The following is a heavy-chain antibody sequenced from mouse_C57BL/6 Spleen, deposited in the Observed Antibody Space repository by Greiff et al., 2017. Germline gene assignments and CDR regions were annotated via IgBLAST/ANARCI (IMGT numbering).Heavy chain of an antibody. V-gene: IGHV5-17*01. D-gene: IGHD2-2*01. CDR3: GRPRSAMVTTAPFAD. CDR1: GFTFSDYG. Sequence: EVKLVESGGGLVKPGGSLKLSCAASGFTFSDYGMHWVRQAPEKGLEWVAYISSGSSTSYYADTVKGRFTFSRDNATNTPFLQMTSLRSEDTAMSYCGRPRSAMVTTAPFADWGKGTLVTVSA. CDR2: ISSGSSTS. J-gene: IGHJ3*01.